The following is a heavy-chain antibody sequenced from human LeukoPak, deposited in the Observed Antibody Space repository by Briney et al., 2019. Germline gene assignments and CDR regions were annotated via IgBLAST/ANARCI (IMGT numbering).Heavy chain of an antibody. J-gene: IGHJ6*03. CDR3: AREQDYLDL. CDR2: ISAYNGNT. Sequence: ASVKVSCKTSGYPFTTYGISWVRQAPGQGLEWMGWISAYNGNTNYAQKLQGRVTMTTDTSTSTAYMELRSLRSDDTAVYYHAREQDYLDLWGKGTMVTVSS. CDR1: GYPFTTYG. V-gene: IGHV1-18*01.